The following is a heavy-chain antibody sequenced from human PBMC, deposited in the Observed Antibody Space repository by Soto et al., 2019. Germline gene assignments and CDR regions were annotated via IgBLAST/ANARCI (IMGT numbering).Heavy chain of an antibody. Sequence: PVKVSCQASGGTFRSYAISWVRQAPGQGLEWMGGIIPIFGTANYAQKFQGRVTITADESTSTAYMELSSMRSEDTAVYYCARYSGSPSDFDYWGQGTLVTVSS. V-gene: IGHV1-69*13. CDR3: ARYSGSPSDFDY. D-gene: IGHD1-26*01. CDR1: GGTFRSYA. CDR2: IIPIFGTA. J-gene: IGHJ4*02.